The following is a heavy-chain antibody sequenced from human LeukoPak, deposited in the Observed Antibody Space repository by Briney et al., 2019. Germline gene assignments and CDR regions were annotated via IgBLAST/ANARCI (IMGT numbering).Heavy chain of an antibody. Sequence: PSETLSLTCTVSGGSISSGGYYWSWIRQHPGKGLEWIGYMYYLGTTYYNPSLKSRVTISVDTSKNQFSLELSSVTGADTGVYYCARAVNDFWSGFSYYLDYWGQGTLVTVSS. D-gene: IGHD3-3*01. CDR1: GGSISSGGYY. CDR3: ARAVNDFWSGFSYYLDY. V-gene: IGHV4-31*03. CDR2: MYYLGTT. J-gene: IGHJ4*02.